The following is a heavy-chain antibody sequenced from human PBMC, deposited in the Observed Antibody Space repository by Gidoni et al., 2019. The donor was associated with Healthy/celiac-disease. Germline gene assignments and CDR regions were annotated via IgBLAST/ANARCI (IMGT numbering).Heavy chain of an antibody. Sequence: QVQLQESGPGLVKPSETLSLTCTVSGGSISSYYWSWIRQPPGKGLEWIGYIYYSGSTNYNPSLKSRVTISVDTSKNQFSLKLSSVTAADTAVYYCARVSGWYEGAFDIWGQGTMVTVSS. D-gene: IGHD6-19*01. CDR2: IYYSGST. CDR1: GGSISSYY. J-gene: IGHJ3*02. V-gene: IGHV4-59*01. CDR3: ARVSGWYEGAFDI.